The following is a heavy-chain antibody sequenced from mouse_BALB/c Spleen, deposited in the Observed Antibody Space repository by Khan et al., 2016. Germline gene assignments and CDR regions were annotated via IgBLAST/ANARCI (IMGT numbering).Heavy chain of an antibody. CDR2: ISYSGST. CDR3: ARLDYGSSYYFDY. D-gene: IGHD1-1*01. J-gene: IGHJ2*01. CDR1: GYSITSDYA. Sequence: VQLKESGPGLVKPSQSLSLTCTVTGYSITSDYAWNWIRQFPGNKLEWMGYISYSGSTSYNPSLKSRNSITRDTSKNQFFLQLNSVTTEDTATYYCARLDYGSSYYFDYWGQGTTLTVSS. V-gene: IGHV3-2*02.